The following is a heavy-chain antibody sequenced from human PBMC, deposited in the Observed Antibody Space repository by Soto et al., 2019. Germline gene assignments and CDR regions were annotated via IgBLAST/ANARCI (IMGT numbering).Heavy chain of an antibody. CDR1: GGSFSGYY. CDR3: ARGRITMVRGVIRRGAFDI. V-gene: IGHV4-34*01. CDR2: INHSGST. Sequence: SETLSLTCAVYGGSFSGYYWSWIRQPPGKGLEWIGEINHSGSTNYNPSLKSRVTISVDTSKNQFSLKLSSVTAADTAVYYYARGRITMVRGVIRRGAFDIWGQGTMVTVS. D-gene: IGHD3-10*01. J-gene: IGHJ3*02.